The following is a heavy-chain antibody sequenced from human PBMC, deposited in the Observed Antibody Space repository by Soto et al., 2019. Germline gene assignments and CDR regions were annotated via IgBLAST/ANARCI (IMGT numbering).Heavy chain of an antibody. Sequence: QVQLVESGGGVVQPGRSLRLSCAASGFTFSSYGMHWVRQAPGKGLEWVAVIWYDGSNKYYADSVKGRFTISRDNSKNTLYLQMNSLRAEDTAVYYCARDSFPIAVAGVNYWCQGTLVTVSS. CDR2: IWYDGSNK. J-gene: IGHJ4*02. V-gene: IGHV3-33*01. CDR1: GFTFSSYG. CDR3: ARDSFPIAVAGVNY. D-gene: IGHD6-19*01.